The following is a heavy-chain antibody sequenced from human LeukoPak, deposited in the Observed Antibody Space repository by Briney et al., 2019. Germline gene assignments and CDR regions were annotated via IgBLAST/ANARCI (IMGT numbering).Heavy chain of an antibody. Sequence: PGGSLRLSCAASGFTFSSYAMSWVRQAPGKGLEWVSVISGSGGSTYYADSVKGRFTISRDNSKNTLYLQMNSLRAEDTAVYYCAKDWRPYHESGGYGDYWGQGTLVTVSS. CDR2: ISGSGGST. D-gene: IGHD3-22*01. V-gene: IGHV3-23*01. CDR1: GFTFSSYA. CDR3: AKDWRPYHESGGYGDY. J-gene: IGHJ4*02.